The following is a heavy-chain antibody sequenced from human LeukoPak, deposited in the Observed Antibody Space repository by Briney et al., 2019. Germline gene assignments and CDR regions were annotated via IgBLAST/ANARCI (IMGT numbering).Heavy chain of an antibody. V-gene: IGHV3-23*01. D-gene: IGHD2-15*01. CDR2: IYGSDDKT. Sequence: PGGSLRLSCVASGFTFSNYAMSWVRQAPGKGLELVSGIYGSDDKTVYGDAVKGRFIISRDNSKNTLYLQMNSLRADDTAVYYCAKTQGYYDAWGQGALVTVSS. J-gene: IGHJ5*02. CDR3: AKTQGYYDA. CDR1: GFTFSNYA.